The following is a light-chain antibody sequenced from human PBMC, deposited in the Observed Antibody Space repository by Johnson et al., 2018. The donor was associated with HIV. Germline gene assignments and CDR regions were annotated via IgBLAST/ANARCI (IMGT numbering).Light chain of an antibody. J-gene: IGLJ1*01. CDR1: SSNIGNNY. Sequence: QPVLTQPPSVSAAPGQKVTISCSGSSSNIGNNYVSWYQQLPGTAPKLLIYDNNKRPSGIPDRFSGSKSGTSATLAITGLQTGDEANYYCGTWDSSLSAYVFGTGTKVTVL. V-gene: IGLV1-51*01. CDR2: DNN. CDR3: GTWDSSLSAYV.